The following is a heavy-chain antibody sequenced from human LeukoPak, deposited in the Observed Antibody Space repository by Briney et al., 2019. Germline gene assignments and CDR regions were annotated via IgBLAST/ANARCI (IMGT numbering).Heavy chain of an antibody. CDR2: IYPDDSDT. Sequence: GESLKISCKVSGYSFATYWIGWVRQMPGKGLEWMGIIYPDDSDTRYSPSFQGQVTISVDKSINTAYLQWSSLKASDTAMYYCARQSSSWSLYYFDYWGQGTLVTVSS. V-gene: IGHV5-51*01. J-gene: IGHJ4*02. D-gene: IGHD6-13*01. CDR1: GYSFATYW. CDR3: ARQSSSWSLYYFDY.